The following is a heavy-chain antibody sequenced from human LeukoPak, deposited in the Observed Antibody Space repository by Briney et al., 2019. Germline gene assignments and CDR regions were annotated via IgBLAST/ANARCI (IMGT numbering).Heavy chain of an antibody. CDR3: ARDRGYSSSSGVHFDY. CDR1: GGSFSGYY. Sequence: SETLSLTCAVYGGSFSGYYWSWIRQPPGKGLEWIGEINHSGSTNYNPSLKSRVTISVDTSKNQFSLKLSSVTAADTAVYYCARDRGYSSSSGVHFDYWGQGTLVTVSS. V-gene: IGHV4-34*01. D-gene: IGHD6-6*01. CDR2: INHSGST. J-gene: IGHJ4*02.